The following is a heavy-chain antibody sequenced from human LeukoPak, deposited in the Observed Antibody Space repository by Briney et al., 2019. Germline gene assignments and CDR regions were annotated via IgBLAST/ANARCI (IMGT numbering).Heavy chain of an antibody. CDR3: VRMDARGIAFDI. V-gene: IGHV1-8*03. D-gene: IGHD3-16*01. Sequence: AAVQVSCKPSRYTFTSYDINWVRQPTAQGVEWMGWMSPNSGNTGYAQKFQGRVTITRNTSISTAYLQWSSMKASDTAMYYCVRMDARGIAFDIWGQGKTVTVSS. CDR1: RYTFTSYD. CDR2: MSPNSGNT. J-gene: IGHJ3*02.